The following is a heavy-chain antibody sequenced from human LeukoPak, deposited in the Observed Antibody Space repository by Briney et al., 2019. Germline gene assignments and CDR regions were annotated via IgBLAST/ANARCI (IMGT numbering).Heavy chain of an antibody. CDR1: GGSISSSSYY. CDR2: INHSGST. D-gene: IGHD2-21*01. CDR3: ARGPRRFVVTHLGFDY. J-gene: IGHJ4*02. V-gene: IGHV4-39*07. Sequence: PSETLSLTCTVSGGSISSSSYYWGWIRQPPGKGLEWIGEINHSGSTNYNPSLKSRVTISVDTSKNQFSLKLSSVTAADTAVYYCARGPRRFVVTHLGFDYWGQGTLVTVSS.